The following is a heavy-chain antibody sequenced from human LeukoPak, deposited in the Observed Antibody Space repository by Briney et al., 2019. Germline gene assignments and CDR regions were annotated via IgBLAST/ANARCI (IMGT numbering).Heavy chain of an antibody. V-gene: IGHV1-69*01. CDR2: IIPIFGTA. D-gene: IGHD2-2*01. CDR1: GGTFSSYA. J-gene: IGHJ6*04. CDR3: AGDLWDPEVIEPAAMIGYYGMDV. Sequence: GSSVKVSCKASGGTFSSYAISWVRQAPGQGLEWMGGIIPIFGTANYAQKFQGRVTITADESTSTAYMELSSLRSEDTAVYYCAGDLWDPEVIEPAAMIGYYGMDVWGKGTTVTVSS.